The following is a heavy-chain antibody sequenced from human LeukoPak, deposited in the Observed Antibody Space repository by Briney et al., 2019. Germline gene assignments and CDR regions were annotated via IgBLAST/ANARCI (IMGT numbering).Heavy chain of an antibody. CDR1: GGSISSYY. CDR2: IYYSGST. Sequence: SETLSLTCTVSGGSISSYYWNWIRQPPGKGLEWIGYIYYSGSTNYNPSLKSRVTISVDTSKNQFSLKLSSVTAADTAVYYCARGVAAAGYYFDYWGQGTLVTVSS. V-gene: IGHV4-59*12. CDR3: ARGVAAAGYYFDY. D-gene: IGHD6-25*01. J-gene: IGHJ4*02.